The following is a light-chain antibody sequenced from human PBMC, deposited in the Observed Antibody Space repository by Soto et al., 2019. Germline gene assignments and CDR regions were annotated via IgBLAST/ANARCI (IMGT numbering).Light chain of an antibody. V-gene: IGKV1-5*01. CDR3: QQYNDYSAWT. CDR1: QSVRSW. J-gene: IGKJ1*01. Sequence: DIQMTQSPSTLSASVGDRVTITCRASQSVRSWLAWYQQKPGRAPKFLIYDASSLESGVPSRFSGTESGTEFTLTISSLRPDDFATYYCQQYNDYSAWTFGQGTKVEIK. CDR2: DAS.